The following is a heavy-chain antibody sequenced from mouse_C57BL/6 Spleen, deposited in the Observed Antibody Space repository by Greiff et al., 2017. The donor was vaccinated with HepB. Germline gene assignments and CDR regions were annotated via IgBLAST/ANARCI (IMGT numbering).Heavy chain of an antibody. CDR2: ISYDGSN. CDR3: AREGITTKAMDY. D-gene: IGHD1-1*01. CDR1: GYSITSGYY. V-gene: IGHV3-6*01. Sequence: EVQLVESGPGLVKPSQSLSLTCSVTGYSITSGYYWNWIRQFPGNKLEWMGYISYDGSNNYNPSLKNRISITRDTSKNQFFLKLNSVTTEDTATYYCAREGITTKAMDYWGQGTSVTVSS. J-gene: IGHJ4*01.